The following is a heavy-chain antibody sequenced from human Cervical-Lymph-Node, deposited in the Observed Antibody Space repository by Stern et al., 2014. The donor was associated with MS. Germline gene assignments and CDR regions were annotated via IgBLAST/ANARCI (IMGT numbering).Heavy chain of an antibody. CDR2: TYYSGST. J-gene: IGHJ3*02. CDR1: GGSISSYY. Sequence: QVQLQESAPGLVQPSETLSLTCTVSGGSISSYYWSWIRQPPGEGLEGLGNTYYSGSTNDNPSLKSRVTISVDTSKNQFSLKLSSVTAADTAVYYCATYDRASVGSVSSGYYYDFFAFDIWGQGTMVTVSS. D-gene: IGHD3-22*01. CDR3: ATYDRASVGSVSSGYYYDFFAFDI. V-gene: IGHV4-59*01.